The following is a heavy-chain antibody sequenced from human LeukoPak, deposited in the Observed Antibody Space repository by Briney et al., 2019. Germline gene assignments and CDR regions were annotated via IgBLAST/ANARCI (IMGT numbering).Heavy chain of an antibody. D-gene: IGHD3-10*01. CDR3: ARDGTYGVRGVISSDV. Sequence: SETLSLTCTVSGGSISSYYWSWIRQPAGKGLEWIGRMYTSGSTNYNPSLKNRVTMSVDTSKNQFSLKLSSVTAADTAVYYCARDGTYGVRGVISSDVWGQGTTVTVSS. CDR2: MYTSGST. V-gene: IGHV4-4*07. CDR1: GGSISSYY. J-gene: IGHJ6*02.